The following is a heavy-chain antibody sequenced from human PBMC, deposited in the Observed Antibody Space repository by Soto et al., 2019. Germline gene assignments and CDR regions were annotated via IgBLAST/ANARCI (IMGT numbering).Heavy chain of an antibody. V-gene: IGHV1-18*01. Sequence: QVQLVQSGAEVKKPGASVKVSCKASGYTFTSYGFSWVRQAPGQGLEWMGWISGYNGNTNYAQKLQGRVTMTTDTSTSTAYMELRRLRSGDTAVYYCARDREKATVLNDAFDIWGQGTMVTVSS. J-gene: IGHJ3*02. D-gene: IGHD4-17*01. CDR1: GYTFTSYG. CDR3: ARDREKATVLNDAFDI. CDR2: ISGYNGNT.